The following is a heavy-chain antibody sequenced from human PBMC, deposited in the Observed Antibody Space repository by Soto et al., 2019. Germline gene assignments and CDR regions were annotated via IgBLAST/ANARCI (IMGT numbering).Heavy chain of an antibody. V-gene: IGHV4-59*12. D-gene: IGHD1-1*01. CDR3: ARLIALPTMTNFDS. CDR2: TYYSGST. J-gene: IGHJ4*02. CDR1: GGSISSYY. Sequence: SETLSLTCTVSGGSISSYYWSWIRQPLGKGLEWIGTTYYSGSTNYNPSLKSRVTISLDAPKSQFSLKLSSATAADTALYYCARLIALPTMTNFDSWGQGILVTVSS.